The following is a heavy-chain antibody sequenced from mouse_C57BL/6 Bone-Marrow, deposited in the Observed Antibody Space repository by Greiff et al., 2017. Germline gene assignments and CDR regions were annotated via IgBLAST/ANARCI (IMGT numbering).Heavy chain of an antibody. CDR3: ARLRRRYYYAMDY. V-gene: IGHV1-63*01. J-gene: IGHJ4*01. CDR1: GYTFTNYW. CDR2: IYPGGGYT. Sequence: QVHVKQSGAELVRPGTSVKMSCKASGYTFTNYWIGWAKQRPGHGLEWIGDIYPGGGYTNYNEKFKGKATLTADKSSSTAYMQFSSLTSEDSAIYYCARLRRRYYYAMDYWGQGTSVTVSS. D-gene: IGHD2-12*01.